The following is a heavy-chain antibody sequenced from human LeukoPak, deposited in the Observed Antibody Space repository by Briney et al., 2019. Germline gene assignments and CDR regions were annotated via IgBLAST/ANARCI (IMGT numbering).Heavy chain of an antibody. D-gene: IGHD3-10*01. J-gene: IGHJ5*02. V-gene: IGHV4-34*01. CDR2: INNSGTT. CDR1: NGSFSGYF. Sequence: SETLSVTCAVYNGSFSGYFWTWIRQPPGKGLEWIGEINNSGTTYYNPSLNGRVTISRDTSTMHFSLKINSVTAADTAMYYCARGGSTYYSGSGTHPWGQGTLVTVSS. CDR3: ARGGSTYYSGSGTHP.